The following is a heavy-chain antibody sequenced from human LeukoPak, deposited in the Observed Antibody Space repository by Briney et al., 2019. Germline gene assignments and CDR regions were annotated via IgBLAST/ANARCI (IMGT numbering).Heavy chain of an antibody. V-gene: IGHV1-69*04. CDR1: GGTFSSYA. Sequence: SVKVSCKASGGTFSSYAISWVRQPPGQGLEWMGRIIPIFGIANYAQKFQGRVTITADKSTSTAYMELSSLRSENTAVYYCASQVDNDPIYGMDVWGQGTTVTVSS. CDR2: IIPIFGIA. D-gene: IGHD5-12*01. CDR3: ASQVDNDPIYGMDV. J-gene: IGHJ6*02.